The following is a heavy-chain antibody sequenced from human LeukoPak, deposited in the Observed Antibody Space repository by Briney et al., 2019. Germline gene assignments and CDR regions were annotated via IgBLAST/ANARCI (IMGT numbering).Heavy chain of an antibody. CDR1: GFTFSIYA. D-gene: IGHD3-22*01. V-gene: IGHV3-23*01. Sequence: PGGSLRLSCAASGFTFSIYAMHWVRQAPGKGLQWVSAISGGGVSTYYADSVKGRFTISRDNSKNTLYLQMNSLRAEDTAVYYCAKYYYDSSGYYITPPARAPDYWGQGTLVTVSS. CDR2: ISGGGVST. J-gene: IGHJ4*02. CDR3: AKYYYDSSGYYITPPARAPDY.